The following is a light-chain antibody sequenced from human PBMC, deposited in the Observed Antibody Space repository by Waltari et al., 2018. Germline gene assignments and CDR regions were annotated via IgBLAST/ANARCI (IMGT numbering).Light chain of an antibody. CDR2: GAS. V-gene: IGKV3-20*01. J-gene: IGKJ1*01. CDR1: QSVSRY. Sequence: EIVLTQSPGTLSLSPGERATLSCRASQSVSRYLAWYQQKTGQAPRLLIYGASTRATGIPDRFSGSGSGTDFSLTISRLDPEDFAVYFCQQHVSLPATFGQGTKVEIK. CDR3: QQHVSLPAT.